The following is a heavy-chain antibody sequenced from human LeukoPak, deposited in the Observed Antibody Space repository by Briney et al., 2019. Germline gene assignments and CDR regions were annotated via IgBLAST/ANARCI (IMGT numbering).Heavy chain of an antibody. CDR2: IYESGST. V-gene: IGHV4-39*01. D-gene: IGHD3-10*01. CDR1: GDSMRSSYYY. Sequence: PSVPVSLTCTVSGDSMRSSYYYWAWIRQPPGMGLEWIGSIYESGSTYYNTSLMSRVTISVDTSKNQLSLKLNSVTAADTAVYYCARHYGPWGQGTLVTVSS. J-gene: IGHJ4*02. CDR3: ARHYGP.